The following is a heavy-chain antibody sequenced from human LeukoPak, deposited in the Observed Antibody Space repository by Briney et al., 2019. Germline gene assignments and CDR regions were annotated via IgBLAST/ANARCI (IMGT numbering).Heavy chain of an antibody. CDR1: GGSITSGAYY. CDR3: ARKALPGNWFDP. J-gene: IGHJ5*02. Sequence: SETLSLTCTVSGGSITSGAYYWSWIRQHPGKGLEWIGYIHHSGSSYYNPSLKSRVSISVDTSKNQLSLRLSSVTAADTAVYYCARKALPGNWFDPWGQGTLVTVSS. CDR2: IHHSGSS. V-gene: IGHV4-31*03.